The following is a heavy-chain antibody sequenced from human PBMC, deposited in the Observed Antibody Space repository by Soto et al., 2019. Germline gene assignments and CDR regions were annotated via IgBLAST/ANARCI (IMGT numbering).Heavy chain of an antibody. Sequence: SATLSLTCTVSGGSISSSSYYWGWIRQPPGKGLEWIGYIYYSGSTYYNPSLKSRVTISLDTSKNQFSLKLSSVTAADTAVYYCARGSSWYSPPFDYWGQGTLVTVSS. CDR1: GGSISSSSYY. CDR2: IYYSGST. D-gene: IGHD6-13*01. CDR3: ARGSSWYSPPFDY. J-gene: IGHJ4*02. V-gene: IGHV4-39*07.